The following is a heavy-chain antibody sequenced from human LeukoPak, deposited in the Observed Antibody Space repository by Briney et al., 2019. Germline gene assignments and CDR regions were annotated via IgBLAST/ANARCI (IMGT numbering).Heavy chain of an antibody. J-gene: IGHJ4*02. V-gene: IGHV1-69*13. CDR3: ALQLERPRSLTE. Sequence: SVKVSCKASGGTFSSYAISWVRQAPGQGLEWMGGIIPIFGTANYAQKFQGRVTITADESTSTAYMELSSLRSEDTAVYYCALQLERPRSLTEWGQGTLVTVSS. D-gene: IGHD1-1*01. CDR2: IIPIFGTA. CDR1: GGTFSSYA.